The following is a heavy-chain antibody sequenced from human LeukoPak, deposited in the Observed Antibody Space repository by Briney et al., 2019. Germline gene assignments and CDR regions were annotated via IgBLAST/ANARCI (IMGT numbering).Heavy chain of an antibody. Sequence: PGRSLRLSCAASGFTFSSYGMHWVRQAPGKGLEWVAVIWYDGSNKYYADSVKGRFTISRDNSKNTLYLQMNSLRAEDTAVYYCARTDLSGYYDFWSGYHGMDVWGQGTTVTVSS. V-gene: IGHV3-33*01. J-gene: IGHJ6*02. CDR1: GFTFSSYG. CDR2: IWYDGSNK. CDR3: ARTDLSGYYDFWSGYHGMDV. D-gene: IGHD3-3*01.